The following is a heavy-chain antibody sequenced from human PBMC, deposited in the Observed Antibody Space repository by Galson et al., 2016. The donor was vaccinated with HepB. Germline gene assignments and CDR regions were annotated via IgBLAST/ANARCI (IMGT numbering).Heavy chain of an antibody. J-gene: IGHJ4*02. Sequence: SVKVSCKASGYTFTSYDIHWVRQATGQGLEWMGWMNPNSGNTGYAQKFQGRVTLTRSTSKSTVHMELSSLRSEDMAMYYCAGVEYASSTGANRFDYWGQGTLVTVSS. CDR3: AGVEYASSTGANRFDY. V-gene: IGHV1-8*02. CDR1: GYTFTSYD. D-gene: IGHD6-6*01. CDR2: MNPNSGNT.